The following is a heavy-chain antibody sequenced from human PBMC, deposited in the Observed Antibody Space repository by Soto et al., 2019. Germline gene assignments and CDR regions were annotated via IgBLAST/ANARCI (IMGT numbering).Heavy chain of an antibody. CDR3: ARDWREYSSSSLRGNYYMDV. CDR1: GFTVSSNY. D-gene: IGHD6-6*01. CDR2: IYSGGST. Sequence: GGSLRLSCAASGFTVSSNYMSWVRQAPGKGLEWVSVIYSGGSTYYADSVKGRFTISRDNSKNTLYLQMNSLRAEDTAVYYCARDWREYSSSSLRGNYYMDVWGKGTTVTVSS. J-gene: IGHJ6*03. V-gene: IGHV3-66*01.